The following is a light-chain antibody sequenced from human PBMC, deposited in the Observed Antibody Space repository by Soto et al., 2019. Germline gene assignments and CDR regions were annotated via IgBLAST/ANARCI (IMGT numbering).Light chain of an antibody. J-gene: IGKJ1*01. CDR3: QQRSRWPVT. CDR2: GAP. CDR1: QDISSY. Sequence: AIRMTQSPSSLSASTRDRVTITCRASQDISSYLAWYQQKPGKAPRYLIYGAPTLQSGVPSRFSGSGSETNFTLTISSLEPEDFAVYYCQQRSRWPVTFGQGTKVEFK. V-gene: IGKV1-8*01.